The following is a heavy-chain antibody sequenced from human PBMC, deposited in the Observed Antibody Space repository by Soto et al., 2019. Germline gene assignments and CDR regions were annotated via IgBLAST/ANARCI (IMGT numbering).Heavy chain of an antibody. Sequence: QVQLVQSGAEVKKPGSSVKVSCKASGGPFSSYAISWVRQAHGQGLEWMGGIIPICGTANYAQKFQGRVTITADKSTSTAYMELSSMRSEDTDVYYCARVSYYDILTGYDPRGWFDPWGQGTLVTVSS. V-gene: IGHV1-69*06. CDR1: GGPFSSYA. CDR2: IIPICGTA. D-gene: IGHD3-9*01. J-gene: IGHJ5*02. CDR3: ARVSYYDILTGYDPRGWFDP.